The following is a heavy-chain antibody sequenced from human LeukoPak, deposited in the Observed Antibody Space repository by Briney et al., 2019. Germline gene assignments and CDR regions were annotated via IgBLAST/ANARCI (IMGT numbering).Heavy chain of an antibody. J-gene: IGHJ4*02. V-gene: IGHV1-69*04. D-gene: IGHD3-22*01. CDR1: GGTFSSHT. CDR2: IIPILGIA. Sequence: SVEVSCKASGGTFSSHTISWVRQAPGQGLEWMGRIIPILGIANYAQKFQGRVTITADKSTRTAYMELSSLSSEDTAVYYCARDPRYYSDSSGLDWGQGTLVTVSS. CDR3: ARDPRYYSDSSGLD.